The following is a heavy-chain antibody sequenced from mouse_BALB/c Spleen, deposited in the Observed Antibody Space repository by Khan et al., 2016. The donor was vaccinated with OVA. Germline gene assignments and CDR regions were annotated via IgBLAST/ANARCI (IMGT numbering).Heavy chain of an antibody. CDR1: GYSITSAYV. CDR3: ARNQGGVYDY. J-gene: IGHJ2*01. CDR2: ISYSGNT. V-gene: IGHV3-2*02. Sequence: VQLQESGPGLVKPSQSLSLSCTVTGYSITSAYVWNLIRQSAGNKLECMGYISYSGNTKYTPSFKSRISITRDTSKNLFCLQLNFVTIEDTATDYCARNQGGVYDYWGQGTTLTVSS. D-gene: IGHD3-2*02.